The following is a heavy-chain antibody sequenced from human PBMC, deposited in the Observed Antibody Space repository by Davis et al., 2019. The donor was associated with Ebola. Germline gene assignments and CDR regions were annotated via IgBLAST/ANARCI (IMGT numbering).Heavy chain of an antibody. V-gene: IGHV3-30*18. D-gene: IGHD1-1*01. CDR2: ISYDGSYK. J-gene: IGHJ6*02. CDR1: GFTFSSNG. CDR3: AKDQHTELFYYYYGMDV. Sequence: GGSLRLSCAASGFTFSSNGMHWVRQAPGKGLEWVAVISYDGSYKYYADFVKGRFTISRDNSKNTLYLQVSSLRAEDTAVYYCAKDQHTELFYYYYGMDVWGQGTTVTVSS.